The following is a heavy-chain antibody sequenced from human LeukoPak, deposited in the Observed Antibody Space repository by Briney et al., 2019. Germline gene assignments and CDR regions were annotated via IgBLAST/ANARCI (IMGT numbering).Heavy chain of an antibody. V-gene: IGHV1-69*06. CDR3: ARSAPLYYGSGSYFEWFDP. J-gene: IGHJ5*02. Sequence: SVKVSCKASGGTFSSYAISWVRQAPGQGLEWMGGIIPIFGTANYAQKFQGRVTITADKCTSTAYMELSSLRSEDTAVYYCARSAPLYYGSGSYFEWFDPWGQGTLVTVSS. CDR1: GGTFSSYA. D-gene: IGHD3-10*01. CDR2: IIPIFGTA.